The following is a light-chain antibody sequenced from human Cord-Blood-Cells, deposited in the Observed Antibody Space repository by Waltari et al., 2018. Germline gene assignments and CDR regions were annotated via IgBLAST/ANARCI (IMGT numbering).Light chain of an antibody. CDR1: QSISSW. CDR2: DAS. J-gene: IGKJ1*01. CDR3: QQYNSYWT. V-gene: IGKV1-5*01. Sequence: DIQLPQSPPTLSASEEARFTIPCRASQSISSWLAWYQQKPGKAPKLLIYDASSLESGVPSRFSGSGSGTEFTLTISSLQPDDFATYYCQQYNSYWTFGQGTKVEIK.